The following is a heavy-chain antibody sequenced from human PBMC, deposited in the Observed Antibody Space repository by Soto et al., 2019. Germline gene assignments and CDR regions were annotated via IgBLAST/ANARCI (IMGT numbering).Heavy chain of an antibody. V-gene: IGHV1-69*08. D-gene: IGHD2-15*01. CDR1: GGTFSSYT. CDR2: IIPILGIA. Sequence: QVQLVQSGAEVKKPGSSVKVSCKASGGTFSSYTISWVRQAPGQGLEWMGRIIPILGIANYAQKFQGRVTITADKSTSTAYMELSSLRSEDTAVYYCARDGEYCSCGSCYSYYYYMDVWGKGTTVTVSS. J-gene: IGHJ6*03. CDR3: ARDGEYCSCGSCYSYYYYMDV.